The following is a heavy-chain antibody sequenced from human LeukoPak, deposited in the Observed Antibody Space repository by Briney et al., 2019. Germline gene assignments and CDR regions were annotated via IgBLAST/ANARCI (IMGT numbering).Heavy chain of an antibody. Sequence: SETLSLTCVVSDYSISTYYYWGWIRQPPGKGLEWIGSIYHSGGTFCNPSLKSRVTISIDTSKNQFSLKLSSVTAADTAVYYCADGSGSYDHWGQGTLVTVSS. J-gene: IGHJ5*02. D-gene: IGHD1-26*01. V-gene: IGHV4-38-2*01. CDR2: IYHSGGT. CDR1: DYSISTYYY. CDR3: ADGSGSYDH.